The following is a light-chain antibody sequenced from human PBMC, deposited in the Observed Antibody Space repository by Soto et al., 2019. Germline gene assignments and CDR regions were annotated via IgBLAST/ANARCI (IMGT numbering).Light chain of an antibody. CDR2: EVS. CDR3: CSYAGSTTWG. Sequence: QSALTQPASVSGSPGQSITISCTGTSSDVGNYNFVSWYQQHPDKAPKLMIYEVSKRPSGVSTRFSGSKSGNTASLTISGLQAEDEAHYYCCSYAGSTTWGFGGGTKLTVL. J-gene: IGLJ3*02. CDR1: SSDVGNYNF. V-gene: IGLV2-23*02.